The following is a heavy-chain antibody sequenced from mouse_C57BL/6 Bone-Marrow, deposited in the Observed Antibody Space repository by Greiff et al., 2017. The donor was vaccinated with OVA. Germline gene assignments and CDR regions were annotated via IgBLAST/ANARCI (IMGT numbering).Heavy chain of an antibody. CDR3: ARNYYGSRAWFAY. CDR2: IDPANGNT. J-gene: IGHJ3*01. D-gene: IGHD1-1*01. V-gene: IGHV14-3*01. Sequence: EVMLVESVAELVRPGASVKLSCTASGFNIKNTYMHWVKQRPEQGLEWIGRIDPANGNTKYAPKFQGKATITADTSSNTAYLQLSSLTSEDTAIYYCARNYYGSRAWFAYWGQGTLVTVSA. CDR1: GFNIKNTY.